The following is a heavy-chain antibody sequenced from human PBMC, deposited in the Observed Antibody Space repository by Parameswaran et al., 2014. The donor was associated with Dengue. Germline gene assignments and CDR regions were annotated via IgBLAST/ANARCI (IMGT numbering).Heavy chain of an antibody. CDR3: ARGRLAVPAAMYLRGDYYYYGMDV. D-gene: IGHD2-2*01. CDR2: INHSGST. J-gene: IGHJ6*02. Sequence: VRQMPGKGLEWIGEINHSGSTNYNPSLKSRVTISVDTSKNQFSLKLSSVTAADTAVYYCARGRLAVPAAMYLRGDYYYYGMDVWGQGTTVTVSS. V-gene: IGHV4-34*01.